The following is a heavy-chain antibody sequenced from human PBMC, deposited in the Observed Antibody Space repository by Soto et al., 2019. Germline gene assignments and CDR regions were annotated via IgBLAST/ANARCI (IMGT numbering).Heavy chain of an antibody. CDR1: GGSFSGYY. J-gene: IGHJ4*02. D-gene: IGHD5-18*01. Sequence: PSETLSLTCAVYGGSFSGYYWSWIRQPPGKGLEWIGEINHSGSTNYNPSLKSRVTISVDTSKNQFSLKLSSVTAADTAVYYCARRGFRYGYSYFDYSGPGTLVTGS. CDR3: ARRGFRYGYSYFDY. CDR2: INHSGST. V-gene: IGHV4-34*01.